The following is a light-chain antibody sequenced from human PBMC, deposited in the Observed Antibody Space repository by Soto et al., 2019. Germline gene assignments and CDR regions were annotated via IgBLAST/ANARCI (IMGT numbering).Light chain of an antibody. CDR2: AAS. CDR3: QHYGTSTRT. CDR1: QSVSATY. Sequence: EIVLTQSPGTLSLSPGESATLSCRATQSVSATYLAWYQQKPGQAPRLLIYAASSRATDIPDRFSGSGSGTDFTLAISRLEPEDFAVDWCQHYGTSTRTFGQGTKVEIK. J-gene: IGKJ1*01. V-gene: IGKV3-20*01.